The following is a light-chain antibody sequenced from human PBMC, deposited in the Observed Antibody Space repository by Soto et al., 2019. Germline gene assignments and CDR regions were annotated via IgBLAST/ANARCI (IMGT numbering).Light chain of an antibody. CDR1: SGHSSYI. Sequence: QSVLTQSSSASASLGSSVKLTCTLSSGHSSYIIAWHQQQPGKAPRYLMKLVGSGSYNKGSGVPDRFSGSSSGADRYLTISNLQFEDEADYYCETWDSNTRVFGGGTQLTVL. V-gene: IGLV4-60*02. CDR2: LVGSGSY. CDR3: ETWDSNTRV. J-gene: IGLJ2*01.